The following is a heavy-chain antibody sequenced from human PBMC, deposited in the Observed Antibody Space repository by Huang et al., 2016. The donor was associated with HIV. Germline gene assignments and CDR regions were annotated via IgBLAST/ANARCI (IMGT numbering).Heavy chain of an antibody. J-gene: IGHJ6*02. V-gene: IGHV3-21*01. CDR3: ARELYDFWSSYTSYYYYGMDV. CDR1: GFTFSSSS. CDR2: ISSSSSYI. D-gene: IGHD3-3*01. Sequence: EVQLVESGGGLVKPGGSLRLSCAASGFTFSSSSMNWVRQAPGKGLEWVSSISSSSSYIYYADSVKGRFTISGDNAKNSLYLQMNSLRAEDTAVYYCARELYDFWSSYTSYYYYGMDVWGQGTTVTVTS.